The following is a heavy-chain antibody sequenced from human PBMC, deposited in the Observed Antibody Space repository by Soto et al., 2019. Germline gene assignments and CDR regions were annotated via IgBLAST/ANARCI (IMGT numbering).Heavy chain of an antibody. CDR1: GYSFTSYW. V-gene: IGHV5-51*01. CDR3: ARIGRFATISCHYYYMDV. Sequence: SGESLKISCKGSGYSFTSYWIGWVRQMPGKGLEWMGIIYPGDSDTRYSPSFQGQVTISADKSISTAYLQWSSLKASDTAMYYCARIGRFATISCHYYYMDVSCKGITVTVS. D-gene: IGHD5-12*01. CDR2: IYPGDSDT. J-gene: IGHJ6*03.